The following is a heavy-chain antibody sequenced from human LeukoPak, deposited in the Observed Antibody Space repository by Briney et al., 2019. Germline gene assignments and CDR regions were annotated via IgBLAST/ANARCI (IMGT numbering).Heavy chain of an antibody. J-gene: IGHJ6*02. CDR1: GGTFSSYA. V-gene: IGHV1-69*04. Sequence: SVTVSCKASGGTFSSYAISWVRQAPGQGLEWMGRIIPILGIANYAQKFQGRVTITADKSTSTAYMELSSLRSEDTAVYYCASDTNGMDVWGQGTTVTVSS. CDR2: IIPILGIA. CDR3: ASDTNGMDV.